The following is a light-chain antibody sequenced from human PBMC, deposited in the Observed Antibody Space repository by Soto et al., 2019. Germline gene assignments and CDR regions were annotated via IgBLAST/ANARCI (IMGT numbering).Light chain of an antibody. CDR3: SSYAGRETGV. J-gene: IGLJ1*01. CDR1: SNDIGAYNY. Sequence: QSVLTQPPSASGFPGQSVTISCTGTSNDIGAYNYVSWYQQHPGKAPKLLIYEVFRRPSGVPDRFSGSRSGNTASLTVSGLQLEDEADYYCSSYAGRETGVFGTGTKVTVL. V-gene: IGLV2-8*01. CDR2: EVF.